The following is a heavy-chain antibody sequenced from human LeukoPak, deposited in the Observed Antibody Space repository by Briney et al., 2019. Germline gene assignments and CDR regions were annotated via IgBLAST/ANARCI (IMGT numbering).Heavy chain of an antibody. CDR3: ARDPSDGCNYEYFQH. CDR2: ISAYNGNT. V-gene: IGHV1-18*01. Sequence: ASVKVSCKASGYTFTSYGISWVRQAPGQGLEWMGWISAYNGNTNYAQKLQGRVTMTTDTSTSTAYMELRSLRSDDTAVYYCARDPSDGCNYEYFQHWGQGTLVTVSS. J-gene: IGHJ1*01. D-gene: IGHD5-24*01. CDR1: GYTFTSYG.